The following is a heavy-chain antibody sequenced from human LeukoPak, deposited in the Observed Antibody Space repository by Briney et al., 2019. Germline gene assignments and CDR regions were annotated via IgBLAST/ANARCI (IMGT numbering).Heavy chain of an antibody. Sequence: TGGSLRLSCAASGFIFSSYGMHWLRQAPGKALEGVAFIRYDGSNTYYADSVKARFTLSRDIAKPSLYLQMHSLRAGHMALYYCAKGPDYDILTPIDYWGQGTLVTVSS. D-gene: IGHD3-9*01. J-gene: IGHJ4*02. CDR3: AKGPDYDILTPIDY. CDR1: GFIFSSYG. CDR2: IRYDGSNT. V-gene: IGHV3-30*02.